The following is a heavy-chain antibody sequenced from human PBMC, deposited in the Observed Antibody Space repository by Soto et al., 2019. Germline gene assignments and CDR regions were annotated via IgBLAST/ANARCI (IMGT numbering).Heavy chain of an antibody. CDR1: GFTFSSYA. Sequence: GGSLRLSCAASGFTFSSYAMSWVRQAPGKGLEWVSAISGSGGSTYYADSGKGRFTIPRDNSENTLYLQMNSLRAEDTAVYYCAKGGGYSYYYGMDVWGQGTTVTVSS. CDR2: ISGSGGST. D-gene: IGHD5-18*01. V-gene: IGHV3-23*01. J-gene: IGHJ6*02. CDR3: AKGGGYSYYYGMDV.